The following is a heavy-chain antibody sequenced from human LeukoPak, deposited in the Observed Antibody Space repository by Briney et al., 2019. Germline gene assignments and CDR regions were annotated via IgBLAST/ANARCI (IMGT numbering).Heavy chain of an antibody. D-gene: IGHD3-22*01. CDR3: AKDFPHYYEVPHGMDV. J-gene: IGHJ6*02. V-gene: IGHV3-48*03. CDR1: GFGFGQYE. Sequence: PGGSLRLSCAASGFGFGQYEMNWVRQAPGNGLEWIAYISVRAATIYYGDSVEGRFTISRDDAKNSLYLQMNGLRVEDTAIYYCAKDFPHYYEVPHGMDVWGQGTTVTV. CDR2: ISVRAATI.